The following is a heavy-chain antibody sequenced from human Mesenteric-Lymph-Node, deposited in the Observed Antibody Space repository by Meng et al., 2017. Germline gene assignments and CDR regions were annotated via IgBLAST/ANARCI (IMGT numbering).Heavy chain of an antibody. CDR3: ANGATAPYYFDY. CDR2: ISSSGSTI. Sequence: QLRPVESVCGLVKAVGFQILSCAASGFTFSDYYMSWIRQAPGKGLEWVSYISSSGSTIYYADSVKGRFTISRDNAKNSLYLQMNSLRAEDTAVYYCANGATAPYYFDYWGQGTLVTVSS. J-gene: IGHJ4*02. CDR1: GFTFSDYY. V-gene: IGHV3-11*01. D-gene: IGHD1-26*01.